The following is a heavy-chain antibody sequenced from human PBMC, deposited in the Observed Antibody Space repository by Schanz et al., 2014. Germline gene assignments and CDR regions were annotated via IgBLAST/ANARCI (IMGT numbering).Heavy chain of an antibody. J-gene: IGHJ4*02. CDR2: ISGSSRTI. CDR1: GFSVGNKY. D-gene: IGHD1-26*01. Sequence: EVQLVESGGGLVQPGGSLRLSCAASGFSVGNKYMNWVRQAPGKGLEWVSYISGSSRTIYYADSMKGRFTVSRDNAENALYLQMNSLRAEDTGLYFCARGGSGSHYRLDYWGQGTRVTVSS. V-gene: IGHV3-48*01. CDR3: ARGGSGSHYRLDY.